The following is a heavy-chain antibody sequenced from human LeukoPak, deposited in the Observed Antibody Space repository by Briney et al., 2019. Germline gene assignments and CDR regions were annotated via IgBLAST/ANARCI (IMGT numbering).Heavy chain of an antibody. CDR3: ARALRYFDWLFDQIYYYGMDV. Sequence: GGSLRLSCAASGFTFSSYAMHWVRQAPGKGLEYVSAISSNGGSTHYANSVKGRFTISRDNSKNTLYLQMGSLRAEDMAVYYCARALRYFDWLFDQIYYYGMDVWGQGTTVTVSS. V-gene: IGHV3-64*01. D-gene: IGHD3-9*01. J-gene: IGHJ6*02. CDR1: GFTFSSYA. CDR2: ISSNGGST.